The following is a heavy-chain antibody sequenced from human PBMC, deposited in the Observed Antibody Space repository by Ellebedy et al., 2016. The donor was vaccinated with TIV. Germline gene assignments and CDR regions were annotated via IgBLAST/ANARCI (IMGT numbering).Heavy chain of an antibody. Sequence: MPSETLSLTCTVSGGSISSYYWSWIRQPPGKGLEWIGHIYYSGSTNYNYNPSLKSRGTISVDTSKNQFSLKLSSVTAADTAVYYCARDRAALRDWGYYYGMDVWGQGTTVTVSS. D-gene: IGHD3/OR15-3a*01. CDR3: ARDRAALRDWGYYYGMDV. CDR1: GGSISSYY. J-gene: IGHJ6*02. V-gene: IGHV4-59*01. CDR2: IYYSGSTNY.